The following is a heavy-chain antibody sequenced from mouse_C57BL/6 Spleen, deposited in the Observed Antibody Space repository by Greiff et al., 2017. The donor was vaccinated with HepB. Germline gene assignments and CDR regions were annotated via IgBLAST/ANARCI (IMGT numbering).Heavy chain of an antibody. J-gene: IGHJ2*01. V-gene: IGHV5-9*01. CDR1: GFTFSSYT. CDR2: ISGGGGNT. CDR3: ARQGWDVGFDY. D-gene: IGHD4-1*01. Sequence: DVMLVESGGGLVKPGGSLKLSCAASGFTFSSYTMSWVRQTPEKRLEWVATISGGGGNTYYPDSVKGRFTISRDNAKNTLYLQMSSLRSEDTALYYCARQGWDVGFDYWGQGTTLTVSS.